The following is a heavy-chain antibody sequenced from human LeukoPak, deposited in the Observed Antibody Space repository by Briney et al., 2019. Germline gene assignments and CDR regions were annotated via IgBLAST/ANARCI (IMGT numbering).Heavy chain of an antibody. V-gene: IGHV1-46*01. CDR3: ARETSPDGSSGGFDY. D-gene: IGHD6-13*01. CDR2: INPSGGST. J-gene: IGHJ4*02. Sequence: ASVKVSCKASGYTFTSYYMHWVRQAPGQGLEWMGIINPSGGSTSYAQKFQGRVTMTRDTSTSTVYMELSSLRSEDTAVYYCARETSPDGSSGGFDYWGQGTLVTVSS. CDR1: GYTFTSYY.